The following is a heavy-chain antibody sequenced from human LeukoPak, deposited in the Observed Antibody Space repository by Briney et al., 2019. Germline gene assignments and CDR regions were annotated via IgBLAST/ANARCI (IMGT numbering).Heavy chain of an antibody. CDR2: LRKDVFVE. CDR3: ETWRGLQSEFEN. J-gene: IGHJ4*02. Sequence: GGSLRLSCVASGFTFGAYSMGWVPQAPGKGLECVANLRKDVFVEYCVDSVKGRFPISRDNAKNSLDLQMNSLRVDDTAVYYCETWRGLQSEFENWGQGTLVTVSS. D-gene: IGHD5-24*01. CDR1: GFTFGAYS. V-gene: IGHV3-7*01.